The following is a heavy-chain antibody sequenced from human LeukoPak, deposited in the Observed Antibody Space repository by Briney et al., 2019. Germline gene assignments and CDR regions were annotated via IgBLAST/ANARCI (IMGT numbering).Heavy chain of an antibody. CDR2: ITGSGALT. J-gene: IGHJ6*03. Sequence: QTGGSLRLSCAASGFTLSNYAMTWVRQAPGKGLEWVSSITGSGALTYYADSVKGRFTISKDNAMDTLFLQMNSLRAEDTAVYYCARDNRGWQGIAARPKRSDYYYMDVWGKGTTVTVSS. V-gene: IGHV3-23*01. D-gene: IGHD6-6*01. CDR1: GFTLSNYA. CDR3: ARDNRGWQGIAARPKRSDYYYMDV.